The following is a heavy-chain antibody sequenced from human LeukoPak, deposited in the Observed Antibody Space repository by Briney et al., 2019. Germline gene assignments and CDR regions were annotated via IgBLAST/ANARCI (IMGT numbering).Heavy chain of an antibody. CDR2: LSTSCAT. CDR1: GASISSHY. Sequence: SETLSLTCTVSGASISSHYWSWIRQPAGKGLEWIGRLSTSCATNYSPSLRSRVTLSRDTSRNQSSLKLNYLTAAHTAIYYCARDADMARPFDFWGQETVLSVPS. D-gene: IGHD5-24*01. J-gene: IGHJ4*02. V-gene: IGHV4-4*07. CDR3: ARDADMARPFDF.